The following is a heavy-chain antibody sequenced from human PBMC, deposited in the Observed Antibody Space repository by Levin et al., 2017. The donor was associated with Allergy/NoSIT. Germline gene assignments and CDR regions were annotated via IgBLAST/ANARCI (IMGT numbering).Heavy chain of an antibody. V-gene: IGHV3-7*01. CDR1: GFTFGSHW. CDR3: ARDGVDAGVYFDY. J-gene: IGHJ4*02. CDR2: INQDGSEK. D-gene: IGHD3-10*01. Sequence: ETLSLTCAASGFTFGSHWMSWVRQAPGKGLEWVANINQDGSEKYYVDSVKGRFTTSRDNAKNSLYLQMNSLRAEDTAVYYCARDGVDAGVYFDYWGQGTLVTVSS.